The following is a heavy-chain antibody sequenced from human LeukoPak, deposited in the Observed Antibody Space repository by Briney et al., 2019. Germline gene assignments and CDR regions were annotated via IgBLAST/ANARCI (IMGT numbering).Heavy chain of an antibody. J-gene: IGHJ6*02. V-gene: IGHV1-8*01. CDR1: GYTLTSYD. CDR2: MNPNSGNT. Sequence: GASVKVSCKASGYTLTSYDINWVRQATGQGLEWMGWMNPNSGNTGYAQKFQGRVTMTRNTSISTAYMELSSLRSEDTAVYYCARGYGSGIYYYYYYGMDVWGQGTTVTVSS. D-gene: IGHD3-10*01. CDR3: ARGYGSGIYYYYYYGMDV.